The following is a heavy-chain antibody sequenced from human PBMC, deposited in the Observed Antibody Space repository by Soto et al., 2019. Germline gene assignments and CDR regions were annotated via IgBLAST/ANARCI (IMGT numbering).Heavy chain of an antibody. CDR3: ARDVLGSGWAHPSYFDL. V-gene: IGHV3-49*03. D-gene: IGHD6-19*01. CDR1: GFTFGDYA. CDR2: IRSKAYGGTT. J-gene: IGHJ2*01. Sequence: GGSLRLSCTASGFTFGDYAMSWFRQAPGKGLEWVGFIRSKAYGGTTEYAASVKGRFTISRDDSKSIDYLQMNSLRSDDTAVYYCARDVLGSGWAHPSYFDLWGRGTLVTVSS.